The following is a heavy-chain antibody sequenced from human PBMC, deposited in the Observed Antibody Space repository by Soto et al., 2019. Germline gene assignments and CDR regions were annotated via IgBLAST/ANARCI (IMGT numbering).Heavy chain of an antibody. CDR3: AKEEYRLVYSLDY. Sequence: ESGGGVVQPGRSLRLSCAASGFTFSSYGMHWVRQAPGKGLEWVAVISYDGSNKYYADSVKGRFTISRDNSKNTLYLQMNSLRAKDTAVYYCAKEEYRLVYSLDYWGQGTLVTVSS. J-gene: IGHJ4*02. CDR1: GFTFSSYG. CDR2: ISYDGSNK. D-gene: IGHD2-2*02. V-gene: IGHV3-30*18.